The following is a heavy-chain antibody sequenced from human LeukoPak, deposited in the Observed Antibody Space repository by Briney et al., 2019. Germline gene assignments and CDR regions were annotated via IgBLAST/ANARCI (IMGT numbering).Heavy chain of an antibody. J-gene: IGHJ4*02. Sequence: GESLKISCKGSGYSFTNYWIGWVRQMPGKGLEWMGIIYPGDSDTKYSPSFQGQVTISADKSVTAAYVQWSSLKASDTAMYYCVRHRCSGGSCYLPDYWGQGTLVTVSS. CDR1: GYSFTNYW. D-gene: IGHD2-15*01. CDR2: IYPGDSDT. V-gene: IGHV5-51*01. CDR3: VRHRCSGGSCYLPDY.